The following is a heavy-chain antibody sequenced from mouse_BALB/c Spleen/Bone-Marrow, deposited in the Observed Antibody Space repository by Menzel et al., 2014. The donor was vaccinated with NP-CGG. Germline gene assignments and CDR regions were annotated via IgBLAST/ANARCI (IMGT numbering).Heavy chain of an antibody. Sequence: EVKLMESGGGLVQPGGSRKLSCAASGSTFSSFGMHWVRQAPERGLEWVAYISSGSSTIFYADTVKARFTISRDNPKNTLFLQMTSLRSEDTAMYYCTRGGNWEDFDYWGQGTTLTVSS. D-gene: IGHD4-1*01. CDR2: ISSGSSTI. J-gene: IGHJ2*01. CDR3: TRGGNWEDFDY. CDR1: GSTFSSFG. V-gene: IGHV5-17*02.